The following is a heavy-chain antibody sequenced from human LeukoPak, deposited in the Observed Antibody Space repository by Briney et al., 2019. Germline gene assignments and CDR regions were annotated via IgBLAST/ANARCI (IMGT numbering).Heavy chain of an antibody. J-gene: IGHJ3*02. Sequence: PSETLSLTCTVSGGSISSYYWSWIRQPPGKGLEWIGYIYYSGSTNYNPSLKSRVTISVDTSKNQFSLKLSSVTAAGTAVYYCARAYFLTTPDAFDIWGQGTMVTVSS. CDR2: IYYSGST. CDR3: ARAYFLTTPDAFDI. D-gene: IGHD4-17*01. CDR1: GGSISSYY. V-gene: IGHV4-59*01.